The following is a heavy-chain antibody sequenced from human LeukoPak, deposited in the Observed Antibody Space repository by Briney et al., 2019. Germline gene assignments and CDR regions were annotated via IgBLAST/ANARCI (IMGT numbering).Heavy chain of an antibody. Sequence: GGSLRLSCAASGFTFSKVWMSWVRQAPGKGLEWVGRIKSKTDSGTIDYAAPVKGRFTISRDDSKDTLFLQMNSLKTEDTAVYYCTTDLSELDDSGYYAKYFHHWGQGNLVSVSS. CDR2: IKSKTDSGTI. J-gene: IGHJ1*01. V-gene: IGHV3-15*01. D-gene: IGHD3-22*01. CDR3: TTDLSELDDSGYYAKYFHH. CDR1: GFTFSKVW.